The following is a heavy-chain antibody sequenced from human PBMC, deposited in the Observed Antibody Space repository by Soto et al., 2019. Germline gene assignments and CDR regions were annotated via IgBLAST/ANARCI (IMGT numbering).Heavy chain of an antibody. Sequence: PGGSLRLSCAASGFTFDDYAMHWVRQAPGKGLEWVSGISWNSGSIGYADSVKGRFTISRDNAKNSLYLQMNSLRAEDTAVYYCAKDRGYYSSSWPSYCGQRTLVTVSS. V-gene: IGHV3-9*01. CDR3: AKDRGYYSSSWPSY. CDR2: ISWNSGSI. CDR1: GFTFDDYA. D-gene: IGHD6-13*01. J-gene: IGHJ4*02.